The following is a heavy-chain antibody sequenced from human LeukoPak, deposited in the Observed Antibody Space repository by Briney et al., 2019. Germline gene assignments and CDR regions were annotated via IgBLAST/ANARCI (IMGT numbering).Heavy chain of an antibody. D-gene: IGHD3-10*01. J-gene: IGHJ4*02. CDR2: IYYSGST. CDR1: GGSISSGGYY. Sequence: SETLSLTCTVSGGSISSGGYYWSWIRQHPGKGLEWIGYIYYSGSTYYNPSLKSRVTISVDTSKNQFSLKLSSVTAADTAVYYCVRDKRGIYYGSGSYYFDYWGQGTLVTVSS. CDR3: VRDKRGIYYGSGSYYFDY. V-gene: IGHV4-31*03.